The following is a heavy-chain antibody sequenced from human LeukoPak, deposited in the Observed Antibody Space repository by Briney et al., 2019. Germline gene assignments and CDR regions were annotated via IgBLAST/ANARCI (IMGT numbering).Heavy chain of an antibody. CDR1: GGSISSYY. CDR3: ARDRLATIQDY. V-gene: IGHV4-59*12. J-gene: IGHJ4*02. D-gene: IGHD5-12*01. CDR2: IYYSGST. Sequence: SETLSLTCTVSGGSISSYYWSWIRQPPGKGLEWIGYIYYSGSTNYNPSLKSRVTISVDTSKNQFSLKLSSVTAADTAVFYCARDRLATIQDYWGQGTLVTVSS.